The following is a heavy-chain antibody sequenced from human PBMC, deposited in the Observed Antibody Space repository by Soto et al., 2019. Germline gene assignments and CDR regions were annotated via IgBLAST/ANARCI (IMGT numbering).Heavy chain of an antibody. CDR1: GFTVSSNY. CDR3: ARETALRIPYFVAAAGSLDY. D-gene: IGHD6-13*01. V-gene: IGHV3-66*01. J-gene: IGHJ4*02. CDR2: IYSGGST. Sequence: EVQLVESGGGLVQPGGSLRLSCAASGFTVSSNYMSWVRQAPGKGLEWVSVIYSGGSTYYADSVKGRFTISRDNSKNTMYLQMNSLRAEDTAVYYCARETALRIPYFVAAAGSLDYWGQGTLVTVSS.